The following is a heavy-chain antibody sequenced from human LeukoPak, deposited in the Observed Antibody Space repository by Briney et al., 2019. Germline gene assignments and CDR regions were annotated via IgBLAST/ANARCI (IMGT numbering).Heavy chain of an antibody. J-gene: IGHJ3*02. CDR1: GFTFSSYS. CDR2: IRSKAYGGTT. Sequence: GGSLRLSCAASGFTFSSYSMNWVRQAPGKGLEWVGFIRSKAYGGTTEYAASVKGRFTISRDDSKSIAYLQMNSLKTEDTAVYYCTRVLLRYFDWFGAFDIWGQGTMVTVSS. CDR3: TRVLLRYFDWFGAFDI. D-gene: IGHD3-9*01. V-gene: IGHV3-49*04.